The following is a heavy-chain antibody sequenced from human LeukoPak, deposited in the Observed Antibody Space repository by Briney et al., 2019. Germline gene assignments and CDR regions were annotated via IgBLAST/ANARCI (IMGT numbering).Heavy chain of an antibody. J-gene: IGHJ4*02. D-gene: IGHD2-15*01. Sequence: GESLKISCKGSGYSFTSYWIGWVRQMPGKGLDWMGTIYPGDSDTRYSQSFQGQVTISADKSISTAYLQWSSLKASDTAMYYCARPRLYCSGGSCYGRGYFDYWGQGTLVTVSS. CDR2: IYPGDSDT. CDR3: ARPRLYCSGGSCYGRGYFDY. CDR1: GYSFTSYW. V-gene: IGHV5-51*01.